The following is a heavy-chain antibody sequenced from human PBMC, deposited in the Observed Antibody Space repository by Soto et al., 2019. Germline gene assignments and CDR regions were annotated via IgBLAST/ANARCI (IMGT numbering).Heavy chain of an antibody. J-gene: IGHJ4*02. CDR3: ARENYDILTGYTTYFDY. CDR1: GGSISSGGYY. D-gene: IGHD3-9*01. CDR2: IYYSGST. Sequence: PSETLSLTCTVSGGSISSGGYYWSWIRQHPGKGLEWIGYIYYSGSTYYNPSLKSRVTISVDTSKNQFSLKLSSVTAADTAVYYCARENYDILTGYTTYFDYWGQGTLVTVSS. V-gene: IGHV4-31*03.